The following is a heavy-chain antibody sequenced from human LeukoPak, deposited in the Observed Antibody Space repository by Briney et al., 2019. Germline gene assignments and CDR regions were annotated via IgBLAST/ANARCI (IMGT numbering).Heavy chain of an antibody. V-gene: IGHV3-23*01. CDR2: ISGRGGST. CDR3: AKDVVYGDYYVPFDY. Sequence: PGGSLRLSCAASGFTFSSYAMSWVRQAPGKGLEWVSAISGRGGSTYYADSVKGRFTISRDNSKNTLYLQMNSLRAEDTAVYYCAKDVVYGDYYVPFDYWGQGTLVTVSS. J-gene: IGHJ4*02. D-gene: IGHD4-17*01. CDR1: GFTFSSYA.